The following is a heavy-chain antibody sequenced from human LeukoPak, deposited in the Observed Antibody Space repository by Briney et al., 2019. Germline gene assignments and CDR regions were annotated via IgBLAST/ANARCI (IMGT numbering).Heavy chain of an antibody. CDR3: ARILNSGSYYGHFDY. Sequence: GESLKISCQASGYSFTSYWIGWVRQMPGKGLEWMGIIYPGDSDTRYSPSFQGQVTISADKSLSTAYLQWSSLKVSDTAMYYCARILNSGSYYGHFDYWGQGTLVIVSS. CDR1: GYSFTSYW. D-gene: IGHD3-10*01. CDR2: IYPGDSDT. V-gene: IGHV5-51*01. J-gene: IGHJ4*02.